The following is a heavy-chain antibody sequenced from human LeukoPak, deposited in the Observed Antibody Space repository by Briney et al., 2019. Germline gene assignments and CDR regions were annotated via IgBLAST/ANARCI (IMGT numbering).Heavy chain of an antibody. J-gene: IGHJ4*02. V-gene: IGHV3-48*02. Sequence: GGSLRLSCVASGFTVTSNCMSWVRQAPGKGLEWVSYISSSSSTIYYADSVKGRFTISRDNAKNSLDLQMNSLRDEDTAVYYCARARASGRSGFDYWGQGTLVTVSS. CDR2: ISSSSSTI. D-gene: IGHD2-15*01. CDR3: ARARASGRSGFDY. CDR1: GFTVTSNC.